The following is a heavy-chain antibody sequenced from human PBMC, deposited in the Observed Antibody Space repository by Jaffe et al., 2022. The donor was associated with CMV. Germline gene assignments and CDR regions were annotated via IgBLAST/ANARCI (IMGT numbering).Heavy chain of an antibody. J-gene: IGHJ2*01. CDR1: GYSFTSYW. D-gene: IGHD3-22*01. V-gene: IGHV5-10-1*03. CDR2: IDPSDSYT. CDR3: ARRDYYDSSGYWYFDL. Sequence: EVQLVQSGAEVKKPGESLRISCKGSGYSFTSYWISWVRQMPGKGLEWMGRIDPSDSYTNYSPSFQGHVTISADKSISTAYLQWSSLKASDTAMYYCARRDYYDSSGYWYFDLWGRGTLVTVSS.